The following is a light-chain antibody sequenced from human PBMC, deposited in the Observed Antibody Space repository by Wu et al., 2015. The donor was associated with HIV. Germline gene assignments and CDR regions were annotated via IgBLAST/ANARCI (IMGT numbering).Light chain of an antibody. Sequence: DIQMTQSPSTLSASIGDRVTITCRASESLNSRLAWYQQKPGKAPXLLIYWSSTLESVVPSRFSGSGSETEFTLTISSLQPDDFATYYCQQYTSYSAWTFGQGTKVEIK. J-gene: IGKJ1*01. V-gene: IGKV1-5*03. CDR1: ESLNSR. CDR3: QQYTSYSAWT. CDR2: WSS.